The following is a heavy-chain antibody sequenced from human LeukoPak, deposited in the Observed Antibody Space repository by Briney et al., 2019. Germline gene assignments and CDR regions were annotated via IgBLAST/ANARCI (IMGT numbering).Heavy chain of an antibody. CDR3: ARENEGFLGALDY. D-gene: IGHD3-3*01. CDR2: FDPEDGET. Sequence: ASVKVSCKVSGYTLTELSMHWVRQAPGKGLEWMGGFDPEDGETIYAQKFRGRVTMTTDTSTSTAYMELRSLRSDDTAVYYCARENEGFLGALDYWGQGTLVTVSS. J-gene: IGHJ4*02. V-gene: IGHV1-24*01. CDR1: GYTLTELS.